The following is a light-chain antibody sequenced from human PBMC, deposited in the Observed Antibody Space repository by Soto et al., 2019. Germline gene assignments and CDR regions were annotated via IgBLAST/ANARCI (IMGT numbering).Light chain of an antibody. J-gene: IGKJ1*01. CDR3: QQYNNYFSWT. CDR2: DAS. V-gene: IGKV1-5*01. Sequence: DIQMTQSPSTLSASVGDRVTITCRASQSISIWLAWYQQKPGKAPNIPIYDASTLVSGVPSRFSGSGSGTEFTLTISSLQPDDFATYYCQQYNNYFSWTFGQGTKVDIK. CDR1: QSISIW.